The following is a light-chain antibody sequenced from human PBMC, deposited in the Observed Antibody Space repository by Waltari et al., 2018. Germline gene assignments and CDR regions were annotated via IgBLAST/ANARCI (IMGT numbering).Light chain of an antibody. J-gene: IGKJ1*01. CDR3: QQYYTNPRT. V-gene: IGKV4-1*01. Sequence: DIVMTQSPDSLTVSLGERATINCKSNQSVLYNSNNKNYVAWYQQKPGQPPKLLIYWASTLPSGVPDLFSGSGSGTDFTLTISSLQAEDVAVYHCQQYYTNPRTFGQGTKVEIK. CDR1: QSVLYNSNNKNY. CDR2: WAS.